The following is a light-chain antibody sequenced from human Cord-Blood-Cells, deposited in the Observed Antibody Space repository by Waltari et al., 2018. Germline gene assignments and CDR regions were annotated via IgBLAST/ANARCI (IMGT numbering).Light chain of an antibody. V-gene: IGLV2-23*03. CDR1: SSDVGSYNL. CDR2: EGS. Sequence: QSALTQPASVSGSPGQSITISCTGTSSDVGSYNLVSWYQQHPGKAPKLMSYEGSKRPSGVSNRFSGSKSGNTASLTICGLQAEDEADYYCCSYAGSSTLYVFGTGTKVTVL. CDR3: CSYAGSSTLYV. J-gene: IGLJ1*01.